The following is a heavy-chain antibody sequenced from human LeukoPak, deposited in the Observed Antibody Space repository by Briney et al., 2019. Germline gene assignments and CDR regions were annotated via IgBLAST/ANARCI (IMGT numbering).Heavy chain of an antibody. J-gene: IGHJ6*03. CDR1: GGSISSGSYY. Sequence: SETLSLTCTVSGGSISSGSYYWSWIRQPPGKGLEWIGEINHSGSTNYNPSLKSRVTISVDTSKNQFSLKLSSVTAADTAVYYCARHGIYYDSSGYSFSYYYYYMDVWGKGTTVTISS. D-gene: IGHD3-22*01. V-gene: IGHV4-39*01. CDR2: INHSGST. CDR3: ARHGIYYDSSGYSFSYYYYYMDV.